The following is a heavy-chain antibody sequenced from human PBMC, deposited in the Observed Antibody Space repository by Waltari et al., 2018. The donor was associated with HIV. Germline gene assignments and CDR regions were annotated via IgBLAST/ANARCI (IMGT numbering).Heavy chain of an antibody. V-gene: IGHV3-74*03. J-gene: IGHJ6*01. D-gene: IGHD4-17*01. CDR3: ARDVTRDYFGVYHFLFDV. Sequence: VQLVESGGTQIRPGGSLSLSCVGSGFTFGNPCSHWVRQVPGKGLQWIARIDRDGRVSTNEGLVKGRFSVSRDNAKNSMFLQLTRLTVDDSAVYHCARDVTRDYFGVYHFLFDVWGQGTTVTVSS. CDR1: GFTFGNPC. CDR2: IDRDGRVS.